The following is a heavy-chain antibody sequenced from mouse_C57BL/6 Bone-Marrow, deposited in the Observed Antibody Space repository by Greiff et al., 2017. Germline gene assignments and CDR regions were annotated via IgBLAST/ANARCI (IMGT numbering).Heavy chain of an antibody. J-gene: IGHJ3*01. CDR1: GYSITSGYY. V-gene: IGHV3-6*01. CDR3: ARDSSGYSFAY. CDR2: ISYDGSN. Sequence: ESGPGLVKPSQSLSLTCSVTGYSITSGYYWNWIRQFPGNKLEWMGYISYDGSNNYNPSLKNRISITRDTSKNQLFLKLNSVTTEDTATYYCARDSSGYSFAYWGQGTLVTVSA. D-gene: IGHD3-2*02.